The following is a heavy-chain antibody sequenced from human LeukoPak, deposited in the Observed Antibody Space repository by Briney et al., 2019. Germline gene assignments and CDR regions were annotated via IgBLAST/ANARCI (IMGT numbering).Heavy chain of an antibody. CDR1: GGSISSYY. J-gene: IGHJ6*03. V-gene: IGHV4-4*07. Sequence: SETLSLTCTVSGGSISSYYWSWIRQPAGKGLEWIGRIYTSGSTNYNPSLKSRVTISVDTSKNQFSLKLSSVTAADTAVYYCARGVRIAAAPTYYYYYMDVWGKGTTVTISS. CDR2: IYTSGST. CDR3: ARGVRIAAAPTYYYYYMDV. D-gene: IGHD6-13*01.